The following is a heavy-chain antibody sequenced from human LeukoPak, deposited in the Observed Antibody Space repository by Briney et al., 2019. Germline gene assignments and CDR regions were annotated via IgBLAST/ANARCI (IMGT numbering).Heavy chain of an antibody. CDR1: GFTFSSYA. CDR2: ISGSGGST. Sequence: GGSLRLSCAASGFTFSSYAMSWVRQAPGKGLEWVSAISGSGGSTYYADSVKGRFTISRDNSKNTLYLQMNSLRAEDTAVYYCAINLYDSSGPVYGYYYGMDVWGQGTTVTVSS. CDR3: AINLYDSSGPVYGYYYGMDV. D-gene: IGHD3-22*01. J-gene: IGHJ6*02. V-gene: IGHV3-23*01.